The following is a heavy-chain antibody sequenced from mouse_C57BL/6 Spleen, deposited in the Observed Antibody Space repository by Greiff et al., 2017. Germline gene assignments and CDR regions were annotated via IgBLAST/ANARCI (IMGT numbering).Heavy chain of an antibody. Sequence: VQGVESGAELVKPGASVKISCKASGYAFSSYWMNWVKQRPGKGLEWIGQIYPGDGDTNYNGKFKGKATLTADKSSSTAYMQLSSLTSEDSAVYFCARGAYPHYAMDYWGQGTSVTVSS. D-gene: IGHD2-10*01. V-gene: IGHV1-80*01. J-gene: IGHJ4*01. CDR2: IYPGDGDT. CDR1: GYAFSSYW. CDR3: ARGAYPHYAMDY.